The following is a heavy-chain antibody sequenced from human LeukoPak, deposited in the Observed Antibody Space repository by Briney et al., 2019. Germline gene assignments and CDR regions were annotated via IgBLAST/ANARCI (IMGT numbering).Heavy chain of an antibody. CDR1: GFTFTTYW. CDR3: ATPPGDYVGRTADY. V-gene: IGHV3-7*01. D-gene: IGHD4-17*01. Sequence: PGESLRLSCAASGFTFTTYWLGWVRQPPGKGLEWVANIKQDGTEKYYVDSVKGRFTISRDNSKNTLYLQMNSLRAEDTAVYYCATPPGDYVGRTADYWGQGTLVTVSS. J-gene: IGHJ4*02. CDR2: IKQDGTEK.